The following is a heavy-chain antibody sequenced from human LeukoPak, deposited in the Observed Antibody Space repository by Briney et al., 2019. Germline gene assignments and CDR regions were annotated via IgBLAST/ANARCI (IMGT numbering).Heavy chain of an antibody. CDR3: ARDWYYGSGSYSVGTP. J-gene: IGHJ5*02. Sequence: GRSLRLSCAASGFTFSSYGMHWVRQAPGKGLEWVAVIWYDGSNKYYADSVKGRFTISRDNSKNTLYLQMNSLRAEDTAVYYCARDWYYGSGSYSVGTPWGQGTLVTVSS. CDR2: IWYDGSNK. CDR1: GFTFSSYG. V-gene: IGHV3-33*01. D-gene: IGHD3-10*01.